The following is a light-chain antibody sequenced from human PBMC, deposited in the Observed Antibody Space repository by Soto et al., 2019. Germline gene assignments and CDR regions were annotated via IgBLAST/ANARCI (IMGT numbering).Light chain of an antibody. CDR2: DVF. Sequence: EIVLTQSPATLSLSPGERATLSCRASQSVGNYLTWYQQKPGQAPRLLIYDVFNRATGIPARLSGSGSGTDFTLTISSLEPEDFEVYYCVQRSVWPWTFGQGTRLEVK. V-gene: IGKV3-11*01. CDR1: QSVGNY. CDR3: VQRSVWPWT. J-gene: IGKJ1*01.